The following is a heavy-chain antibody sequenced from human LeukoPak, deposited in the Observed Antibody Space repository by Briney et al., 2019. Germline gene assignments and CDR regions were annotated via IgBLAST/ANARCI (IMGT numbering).Heavy chain of an antibody. Sequence: QTGGSLRLSCAAPGFTFSSYSMNWVRQAPGKGLEWVSFISSSSSTIYYADSVKGRFTISRDNAKNSLYLQMNSLRAEDTAVYYCARDRGGSYSAIDYWGQGTLVTVSS. D-gene: IGHD1-26*01. CDR2: ISSSSSTI. V-gene: IGHV3-48*04. CDR3: ARDRGGSYSAIDY. CDR1: GFTFSSYS. J-gene: IGHJ4*02.